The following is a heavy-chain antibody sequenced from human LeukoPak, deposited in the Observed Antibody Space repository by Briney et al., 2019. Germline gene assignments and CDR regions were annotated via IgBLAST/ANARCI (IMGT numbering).Heavy chain of an antibody. D-gene: IGHD6-13*01. CDR2: IYYSGST. J-gene: IGHJ4*02. CDR1: GGSISSYY. V-gene: IGHV4-59*12. Sequence: SETLSLTCTVSGGSISSYYWSWIRQPPGKGLEWIGYIYYSGSTNYNPSLKSRVTISVDTSKNQFSLKLSSVTAADTAVYYCARAAAGLFDYWGQGTLVTVSS. CDR3: ARAAAGLFDY.